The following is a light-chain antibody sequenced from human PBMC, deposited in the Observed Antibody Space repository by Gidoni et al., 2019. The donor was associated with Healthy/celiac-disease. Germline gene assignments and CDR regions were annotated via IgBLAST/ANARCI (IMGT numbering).Light chain of an antibody. Sequence: AIQMTQSPSSLSASVGDRVPITCRASQGIRNDLGWYQQKPGKSPKLLIYAASSLPSGVPSRFSGSGSGTDFTLTISSLQPEDFATYYCLQDYNYPWTFXXXTKVEIK. CDR1: QGIRND. CDR2: AAS. V-gene: IGKV1-6*01. J-gene: IGKJ1*01. CDR3: LQDYNYPWT.